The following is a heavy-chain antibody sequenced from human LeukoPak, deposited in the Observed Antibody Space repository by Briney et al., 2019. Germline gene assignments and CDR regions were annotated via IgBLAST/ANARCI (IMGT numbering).Heavy chain of an antibody. D-gene: IGHD2-21*02. CDR2: ISSSSSYI. Sequence: GGSLRLSCAASGFTFSSYSMNWVRQAPGRGLEWVSSISSSSSYIYYADSVKGRFTISRDNAKNSLYLQMNSLRAEDTAVYYCAADNLAYCGGDCYWGIWGQGTLVTVSS. V-gene: IGHV3-21*01. CDR3: AADNLAYCGGDCYWGI. CDR1: GFTFSSYS. J-gene: IGHJ4*02.